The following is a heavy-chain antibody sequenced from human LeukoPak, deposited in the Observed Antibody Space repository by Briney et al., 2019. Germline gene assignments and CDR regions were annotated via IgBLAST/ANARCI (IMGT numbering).Heavy chain of an antibody. CDR1: GGSFSGYY. V-gene: IGHV4-34*01. J-gene: IGHJ4*02. CDR2: INHSGST. Sequence: SETLSLTCAVNGGSFSGYYWSWIRQPPGKGLEWIGEINHSGSTNYNPSLKSRVTISVDTSKNQFSLKLSSVTAADTAVYYCARGDIVVVPARRYFDYWGQGTLVTVSS. D-gene: IGHD2-2*01. CDR3: ARGDIVVVPARRYFDY.